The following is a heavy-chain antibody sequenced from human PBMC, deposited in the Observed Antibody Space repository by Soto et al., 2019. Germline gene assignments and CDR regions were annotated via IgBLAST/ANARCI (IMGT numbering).Heavy chain of an antibody. Sequence: SPALPRTYDIPGESVSSNRAAWNWFRQSPSRGLEWLGRTYYRSKWYNDYAVSVKSRITINPDTSKNQFSLQLNSVTPEDTAVDYCARSLDAFDIWGQGTMVTV. J-gene: IGHJ3*02. CDR2: TYYRSKWYN. V-gene: IGHV6-1*01. CDR1: GESVSSNRAA. CDR3: ARSLDAFDI.